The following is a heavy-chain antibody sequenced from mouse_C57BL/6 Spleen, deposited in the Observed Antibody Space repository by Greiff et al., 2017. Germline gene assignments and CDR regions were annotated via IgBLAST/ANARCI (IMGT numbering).Heavy chain of an antibody. CDR2: IVPNSGGT. D-gene: IGHD1-1*01. V-gene: IGHV1-72*01. CDR1: GYTFTSYW. CDR3: ARGDYYGSSSLAY. J-gene: IGHJ3*01. Sequence: QVQLQQPGAELVKPGASVKLSCKASGYTFTSYWMHWVKQRPGRGLEWIGRIVPNSGGTKYNEKFKSKATLTVDKPSSTAYMQLSSLTSEDSAVYYCARGDYYGSSSLAYWGQGALVTVSA.